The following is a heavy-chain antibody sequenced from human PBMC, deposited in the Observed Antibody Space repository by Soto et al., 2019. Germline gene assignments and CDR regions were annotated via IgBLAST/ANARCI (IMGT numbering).Heavy chain of an antibody. V-gene: IGHV3-64D*06. D-gene: IGHD6-13*01. CDR3: VKDLGYSSSWYWDHLYYYGMDV. Sequence: PGGSLRLSCSASGFTFSSYAMHWVRQAPGKGLEYVSAISSNGGSTYYADSVKGRFTISRDNSKNTLYLQMSSLRAEDTAVYYCVKDLGYSSSWYWDHLYYYGMDVWGQGTTVTVSS. J-gene: IGHJ6*02. CDR2: ISSNGGST. CDR1: GFTFSSYA.